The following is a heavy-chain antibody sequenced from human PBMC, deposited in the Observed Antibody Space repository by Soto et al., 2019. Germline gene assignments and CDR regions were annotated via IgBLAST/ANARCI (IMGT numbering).Heavy chain of an antibody. Sequence: EVQLLESGGGLVQPGGSLRLSCAASGFTFSDYAMSWVRQSPGKGLQWVSAISGRGGNTYYLDSVKGRFIISRDNSKNTLSLQMTSLRAEDTSVYYCAKDLTAIGAFDMWGHGTMVTVSS. CDR3: AKDLTAIGAFDM. D-gene: IGHD2-21*01. V-gene: IGHV3-23*01. CDR2: ISGRGGNT. CDR1: GFTFSDYA. J-gene: IGHJ3*02.